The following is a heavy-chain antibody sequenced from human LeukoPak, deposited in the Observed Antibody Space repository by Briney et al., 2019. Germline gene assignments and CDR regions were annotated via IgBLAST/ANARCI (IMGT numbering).Heavy chain of an antibody. J-gene: IGHJ6*02. V-gene: IGHV3-21*01. CDR1: GFTFSSYS. CDR3: ARERKGSSGYSYYYYYYGMDV. CDR2: ISSSSSYI. D-gene: IGHD3-22*01. Sequence: GGSLRLSCAASGFTFSSYSMNWVRQAPGKGLGWVSSISSSSSYIYYADSVKGRFTISRDNAKNSLYLQMNSLRAEDTAVYYCARERKGSSGYSYYYYYYGMDVWGQGTTVTVSS.